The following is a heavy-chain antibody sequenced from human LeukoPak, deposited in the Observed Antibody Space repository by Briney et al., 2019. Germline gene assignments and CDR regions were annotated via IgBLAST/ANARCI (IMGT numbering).Heavy chain of an antibody. Sequence: SETLSLTCTVSGGSTSSYYWSWIRQPPGKGLEWIGYIYYSGGTNYNPSLKSRVTISVDTSKNQFSLKLSSVTAADTAVYYCARLTYYDILTGYLMTYYFDYWGQGTLVTVSS. J-gene: IGHJ4*02. CDR3: ARLTYYDILTGYLMTYYFDY. CDR1: GGSTSSYY. CDR2: IYYSGGT. D-gene: IGHD3-9*01. V-gene: IGHV4-59*01.